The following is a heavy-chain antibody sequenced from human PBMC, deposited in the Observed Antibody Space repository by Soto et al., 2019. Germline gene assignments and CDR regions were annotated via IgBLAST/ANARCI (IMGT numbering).Heavy chain of an antibody. CDR3: AKGVPGIAVAGTGYFQH. J-gene: IGHJ1*01. CDR2: ISGSGGST. D-gene: IGHD6-19*01. V-gene: IGHV3-23*01. Sequence: PGGSLRLSCAASGFTFSSYAMSWVRQAPGKGLEWVSAISGSGGSTYYADSVKGRFTISRDNSKKTVYLQMNSLRAEDTAVYYCAKGVPGIAVAGTGYFQHWGQGTLVTAPQ. CDR1: GFTFSSYA.